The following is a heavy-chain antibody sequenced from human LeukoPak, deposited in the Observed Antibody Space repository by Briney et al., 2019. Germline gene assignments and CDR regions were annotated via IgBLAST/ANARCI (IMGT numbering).Heavy chain of an antibody. CDR1: GYTFTGFY. V-gene: IGHV1-2*02. J-gene: IGHJ6*03. D-gene: IGHD3-10*01. Sequence: ASVKVSCKASGYTFTGFYMHWVRQAPGQGLEWMGWINPNSGGTNYAQKFQGRVTMTRDTSISTAYMELSRLRSDDTAVYYCASSSYGSGNYYYYYMDVWGKGTTVTISS. CDR2: INPNSGGT. CDR3: ASSSYGSGNYYYYYMDV.